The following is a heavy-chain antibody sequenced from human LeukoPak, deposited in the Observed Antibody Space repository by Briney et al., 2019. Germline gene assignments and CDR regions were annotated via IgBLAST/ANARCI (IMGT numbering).Heavy chain of an antibody. CDR2: IYPGDSDT. CDR1: GYSFTGYW. Sequence: GESLKTSCKGSGYSFTGYWIGWVRQMPGKGLEWMGIIYPGDSDTRYSPSFQGQVTISADKSISTAYLQWSSLKASDTAMYYCARGARYDSSGFDYWGQGTLVTVSS. D-gene: IGHD3-22*01. CDR3: ARGARYDSSGFDY. V-gene: IGHV5-51*01. J-gene: IGHJ4*02.